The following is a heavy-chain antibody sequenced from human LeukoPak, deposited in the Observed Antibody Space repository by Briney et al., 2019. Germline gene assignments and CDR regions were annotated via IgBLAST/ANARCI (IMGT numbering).Heavy chain of an antibody. D-gene: IGHD5-18*01. V-gene: IGHV3-23*01. CDR2: ISTSGGST. CDR3: AKYTWIHLWLPNDY. CDR1: GFTFSTYA. Sequence: GGSLRLSCAASGFTFSTYAMSWVRQAPGKGLEWVSTISTSGGSTYYADSVKGRFTISRDNSKNTLYLQMNSLRAEDTAIYYCAKYTWIHLWLPNDYWGQGTLVTVSS. J-gene: IGHJ4*02.